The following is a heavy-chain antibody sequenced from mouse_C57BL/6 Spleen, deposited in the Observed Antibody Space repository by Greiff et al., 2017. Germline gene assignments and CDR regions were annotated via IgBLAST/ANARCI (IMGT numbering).Heavy chain of an antibody. D-gene: IGHD2-1*01. Sequence: VQLQQPGAELVRPGSSVRLSCKASGYTFTSYWMHWVKQRPIQGLEWIGNIDPSDSETHYNQKFKDKATLTVDKSSSTAYMQLSSLTSEDSAVYYCARSDGNYSYWYFDVWGTGTTVTVSS. CDR3: ARSDGNYSYWYFDV. J-gene: IGHJ1*03. V-gene: IGHV1-52*01. CDR2: IDPSDSET. CDR1: GYTFTSYW.